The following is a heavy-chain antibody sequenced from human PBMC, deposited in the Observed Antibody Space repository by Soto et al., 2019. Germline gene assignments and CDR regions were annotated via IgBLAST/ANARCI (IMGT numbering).Heavy chain of an antibody. J-gene: IGHJ3*01. CDR2: IYYDGGT. CDR3: ARVLPGIAAAYDAFDV. CDR1: GDSVISATYY. V-gene: IGHV4-61*01. Sequence: SETLSLTCTVSGDSVISATYYWSWIRQPPGKGLEWIGYIYYDGGTTYNTSLKSRVTISTDTSRSQLSLQLTSATPADTAVFYCARVLPGIAAAYDAFDVWGQGTMVTVSS. D-gene: IGHD6-13*01.